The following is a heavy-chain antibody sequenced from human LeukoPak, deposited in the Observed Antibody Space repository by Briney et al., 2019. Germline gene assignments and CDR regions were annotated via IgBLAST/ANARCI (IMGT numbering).Heavy chain of an antibody. CDR1: GDSVSSYSAA. J-gene: IGHJ4*02. V-gene: IGHV6-1*01. CDR2: TYYRSKWYN. D-gene: IGHD6-13*01. CDR3: ARGGSSSWYSLVDFDY. Sequence: SQTLSLTCAISGDSVSSYSAAWIWLRPSPSRDLVWLGSTYYRSKWYNDYAVSVKSRITINPVTSKNQFSLQLTSVTPEDTAVYYCARGGSSSWYSLVDFDYWGQGTLVTVSS.